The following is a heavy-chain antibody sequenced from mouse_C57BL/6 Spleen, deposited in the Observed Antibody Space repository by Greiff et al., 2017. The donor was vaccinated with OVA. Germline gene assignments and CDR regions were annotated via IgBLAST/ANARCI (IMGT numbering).Heavy chain of an antibody. CDR3: ARSEIYYDYDRFAY. D-gene: IGHD2-4*01. Sequence: QVQLQRPGTELVKPGASVKLSCKASGYTFTSYWMHWVKQRPGQGLEWIGNINPSNGGTNYNEKFKIKATLTVDKSSSTAYMQLSSLTSEDSAVYYCARSEIYYDYDRFAYWGQGTLVTVSA. V-gene: IGHV1-53*01. J-gene: IGHJ3*01. CDR1: GYTFTSYW. CDR2: INPSNGGT.